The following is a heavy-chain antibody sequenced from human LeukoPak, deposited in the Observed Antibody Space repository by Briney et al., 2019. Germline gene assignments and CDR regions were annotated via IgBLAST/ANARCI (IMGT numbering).Heavy chain of an antibody. CDR3: ARLTGDFVWGSYRREAFDI. CDR2: IFHSGST. V-gene: IGHV4-4*02. Sequence: SETLSLTCAVSGGSISSTNSWSWVRQSPGKGLQWIGEIFHSGSTDYNPSLKSRLTISVDKSKNQFSLKLSSVTAADTAVYYCARLTGDFVWGSYRREAFDIWGQGTMVTVSS. CDR1: GGSISSTNS. J-gene: IGHJ3*02. D-gene: IGHD3-16*02.